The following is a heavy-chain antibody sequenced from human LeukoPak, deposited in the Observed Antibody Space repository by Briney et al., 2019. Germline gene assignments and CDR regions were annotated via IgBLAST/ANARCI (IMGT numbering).Heavy chain of an antibody. CDR1: GGSFSGYY. V-gene: IGHV4-34*01. Sequence: SETLSLTCAVYGGSFSGYYWSWIRQPPGKGLECIGEIHHSGSTSYNPSLKSRVTLSVDTSKNQFSLKLSSVTAADTAVYYCARSRGWLQSHPLGYWGQGTLVTVSS. J-gene: IGHJ4*02. D-gene: IGHD5-24*01. CDR3: ARSRGWLQSHPLGY. CDR2: IHHSGST.